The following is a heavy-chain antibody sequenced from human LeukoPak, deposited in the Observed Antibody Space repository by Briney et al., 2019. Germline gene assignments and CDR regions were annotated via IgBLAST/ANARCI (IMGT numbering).Heavy chain of an antibody. Sequence: GASVKVSCKASGYTFTSYGISWVRQAPGQGLEWMGWISAYNGNTNYAQKLQGRVTMTTDTSTSTAYMELRSLRSDDTAVYYCSIVATIGVYCSGGGCFDSGMDVWGQGTTVTVSS. CDR3: SIVATIGVYCSGGGCFDSGMDV. J-gene: IGHJ6*02. CDR1: GYTFTSYG. V-gene: IGHV1-18*01. CDR2: ISAYNGNT. D-gene: IGHD2-15*01.